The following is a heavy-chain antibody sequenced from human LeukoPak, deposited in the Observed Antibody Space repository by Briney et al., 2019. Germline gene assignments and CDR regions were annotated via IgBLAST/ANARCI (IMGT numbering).Heavy chain of an antibody. D-gene: IGHD3-22*01. CDR1: GGSISSGDYY. V-gene: IGHV4-30-4*08. CDR2: IYYSGST. Sequence: TLSLTCTVSGGSISSGDYYWSWIRQPPGKGLEWIGYIYYSGSTYYNPSLKSRVTISVDTSKNQFSLKLSSVTAADTAVYYCARDAPDRCYDSSGYYYGGLDYWGQGTLVTVSS. CDR3: ARDAPDRCYDSSGYYYGGLDY. J-gene: IGHJ4*02.